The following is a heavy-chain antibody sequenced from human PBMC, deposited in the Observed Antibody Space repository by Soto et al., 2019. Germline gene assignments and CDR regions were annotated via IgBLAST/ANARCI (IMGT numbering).Heavy chain of an antibody. CDR2: ISAHNGNT. D-gene: IGHD1-1*01. Sequence: QVHLVQSGAEVKKPGASVKVSCKASGYTFTNYGITWVRQAPGQGLEWMGWISAHNGNTDYAQKLQGRVIVTRDTSTSTAYMELSGLISEAPAVYYCARGRYGDYWGQGALVTVSS. CDR1: GYTFTNYG. V-gene: IGHV1-18*01. J-gene: IGHJ4*02. CDR3: ARGRYGDY.